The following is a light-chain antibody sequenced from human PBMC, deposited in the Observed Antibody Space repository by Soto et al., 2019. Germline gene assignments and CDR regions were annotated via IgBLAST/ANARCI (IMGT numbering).Light chain of an antibody. Sequence: IVLTQSPGTLSLSPGERATLSCRASQSLNRDLAWYQQKPGQSPRLLIFGASIRATGIPARFSGSVSGTEGTIAISSLKTEDGATYYCLQQNTYPLTFGGGTKVDNK. CDR3: LQQNTYPLT. CDR1: QSLNRD. V-gene: IGKV3-15*01. J-gene: IGKJ4*01. CDR2: GAS.